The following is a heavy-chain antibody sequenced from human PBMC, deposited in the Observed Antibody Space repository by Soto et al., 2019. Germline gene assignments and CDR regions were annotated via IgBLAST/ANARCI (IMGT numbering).Heavy chain of an antibody. CDR3: ARGPLGY. J-gene: IGHJ4*02. CDR1: GFTFSSYW. V-gene: IGHV3-7*03. CDR2: INEDGSEK. Sequence: EVQLVESGGGLVQPGGSLRLSCAASGFTFSSYWMNWVRQAPGRGLEWVANINEDGSEKTYVDSVKGRFTISRDNGKNSLDLQMNSLSAGDTAVYYCARGPLGYWGQGTLVSVSS.